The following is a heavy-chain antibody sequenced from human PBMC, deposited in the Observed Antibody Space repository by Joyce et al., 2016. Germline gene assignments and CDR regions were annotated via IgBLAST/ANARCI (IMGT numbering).Heavy chain of an antibody. J-gene: IGHJ6*02. D-gene: IGHD3-16*01. CDR2: ISGFNSNT. V-gene: IGHV1-18*01. Sequence: QVQLVQSGAEVKKPGASVKVSCKASGYTFTSYGISWVRQAPGQGLEWMGWISGFNSNTNYAQKVKDRVTMTTDTSTSTAYMELRSLKSDDTAVYYCARESPYLGFYYGMDVWGQGTAVTVSS. CDR1: GYTFTSYG. CDR3: ARESPYLGFYYGMDV.